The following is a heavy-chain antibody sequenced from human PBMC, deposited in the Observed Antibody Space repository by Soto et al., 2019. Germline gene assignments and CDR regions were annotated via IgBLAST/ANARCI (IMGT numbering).Heavy chain of an antibody. D-gene: IGHD1-26*01. J-gene: IGHJ4*02. CDR3: ARVSEWELAGDFDY. CDR1: GYTFTSYG. Sequence: ASVKVSCKASGYTFTSYGISWVRQAPGQGLEWMGWISAYNGNTNYAQKLQGRVTMTTDTSTSTAYMELRSLRSDDTAVYYCARVSEWELAGDFDYWGQGTLVTVPS. CDR2: ISAYNGNT. V-gene: IGHV1-18*04.